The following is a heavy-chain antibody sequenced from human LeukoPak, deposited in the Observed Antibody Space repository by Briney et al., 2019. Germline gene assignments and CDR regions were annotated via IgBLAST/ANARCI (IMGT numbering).Heavy chain of an antibody. V-gene: IGHV1-69*04. CDR2: IIPILGIA. D-gene: IGHD3-3*01. Sequence: SVKVSCKASGGTFSSYTISWVRQAPGQGLEWMGRIIPILGIANYAQKFQGRVTITADKSTSTAYMELSSLRSEDTAVYYCARDYVDFWSCSRFDPWGQGTLVTVSS. CDR1: GGTFSSYT. J-gene: IGHJ5*02. CDR3: ARDYVDFWSCSRFDP.